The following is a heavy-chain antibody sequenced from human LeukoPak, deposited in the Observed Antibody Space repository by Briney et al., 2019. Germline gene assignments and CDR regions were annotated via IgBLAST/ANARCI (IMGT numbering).Heavy chain of an antibody. J-gene: IGHJ4*02. Sequence: SETLSLTCAVYGESFSDYNWSWIRQPPGKGLEWIGKINHSGSTIYNPTLKNRVTISADTSKTQFSLKLTSVTAADTAVYYCARSMRLPGQIAVAGRARDYWGQGTLVTVSS. CDR1: GESFSDYN. D-gene: IGHD6-19*01. V-gene: IGHV4-34*01. CDR3: ARSMRLPGQIAVAGRARDY. CDR2: INHSGST.